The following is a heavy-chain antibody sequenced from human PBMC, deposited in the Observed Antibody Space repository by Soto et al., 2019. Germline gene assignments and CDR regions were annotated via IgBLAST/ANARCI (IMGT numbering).Heavy chain of an antibody. CDR1: GYPFGDYG. Sequence: QVQLMQSGPEVKKPGASVKVSCKASGYPFGDYGISWVRQAPGQGLEWVGWISGDNGNANYAQNLQDRVIMTIETSTNTAYMELRKLKSDDTAVYFCAREGAYGDSVYWGQGTLVTVSS. J-gene: IGHJ4*02. V-gene: IGHV1-18*01. CDR2: ISGDNGNA. D-gene: IGHD4-17*01. CDR3: AREGAYGDSVY.